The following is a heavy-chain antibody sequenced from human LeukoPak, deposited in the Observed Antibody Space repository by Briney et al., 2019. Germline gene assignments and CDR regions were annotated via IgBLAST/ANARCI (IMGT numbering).Heavy chain of an antibody. D-gene: IGHD3-22*01. J-gene: IGHJ3*02. CDR2: ISGSGVST. Sequence: SGGSLRLSCAASGFTFSSYAMSWVRQAPGKGLEWVSAISGSGVSTYYADSVKVRFTISRDNSKNTLYLQMNSLRAEDTAVYYCAKDVSQPYYYDSSGYYSDAFDIWGQGTMVTVSS. CDR1: GFTFSSYA. V-gene: IGHV3-23*01. CDR3: AKDVSQPYYYDSSGYYSDAFDI.